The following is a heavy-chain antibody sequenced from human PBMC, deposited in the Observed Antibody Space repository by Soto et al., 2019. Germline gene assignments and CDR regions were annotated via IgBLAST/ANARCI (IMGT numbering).Heavy chain of an antibody. CDR1: GGSISSYY. V-gene: IGHV4-4*07. J-gene: IGHJ4*02. Sequence: SETLSLTCTVSGGSISSYYWSWIRQPAGKGLEWIGRIYTSGSTNYNPSLKSRVTMSVDTSISTAYMELSRLRSDDTAVYYCARVVGATRIDYWGQGTLVTVSS. D-gene: IGHD1-26*01. CDR3: ARVVGATRIDY. CDR2: IYTSGST.